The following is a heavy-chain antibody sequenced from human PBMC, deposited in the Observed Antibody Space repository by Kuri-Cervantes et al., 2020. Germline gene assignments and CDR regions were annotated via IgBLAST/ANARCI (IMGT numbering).Heavy chain of an antibody. J-gene: IGHJ4*02. CDR1: GGTFSSYA. CDR3: ARVEEGWEPLVFDY. CDR2: IIPIFGTA. D-gene: IGHD1-26*01. V-gene: IGHV1-69*13. Sequence: SVKVSCKASGGTFSSYAISWVRQAPGQGLEWMGGIIPIFGTANYAQKFQGRVTITADESTSTAYMELSSLRAEDTAVYYCARVEEGWEPLVFDYWGQGTLVTVSS.